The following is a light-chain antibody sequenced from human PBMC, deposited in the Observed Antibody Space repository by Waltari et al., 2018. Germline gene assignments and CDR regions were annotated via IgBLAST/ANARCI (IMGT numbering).Light chain of an antibody. Sequence: QAALTQPPSVSGSPGQSVTISCTGTSGDIGGYNYVSWYQQHPGKVPKVMIYDVSKRPSGVSDRFSGSKSGNTASLTISGLQAEDDADYYCSSYAGSNTFLFGGGTRLTVL. CDR3: SSYAGSNTFL. CDR1: SGDIGGYNY. CDR2: DVS. J-gene: IGLJ2*01. V-gene: IGLV2-11*01.